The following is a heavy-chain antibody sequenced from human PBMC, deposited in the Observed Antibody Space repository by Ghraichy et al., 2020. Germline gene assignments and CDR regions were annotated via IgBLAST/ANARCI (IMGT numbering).Heavy chain of an antibody. Sequence: GGSLRLSCAASGFTFDDYAMHWVRQAPGKGLEWVSLISGDGGSTYYADSMKGRFTISRDNSKNSLYLQMNSLRSEDTALYYCAKDEVVLGADDSFDIWGQGTMVTVSS. CDR1: GFTFDDYA. D-gene: IGHD3-16*01. CDR2: ISGDGGST. J-gene: IGHJ3*02. V-gene: IGHV3-43*02. CDR3: AKDEVVLGADDSFDI.